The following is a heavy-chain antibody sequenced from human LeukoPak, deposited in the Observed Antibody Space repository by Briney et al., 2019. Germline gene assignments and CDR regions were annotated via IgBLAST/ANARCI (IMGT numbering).Heavy chain of an antibody. CDR2: ISYDGSNK. CDR1: GFTFSSYG. CDR3: AKGVQQLVGSWFDP. J-gene: IGHJ5*02. Sequence: GRSLRLSCAASGFTFSSYGMHWVRQARGKGLEWVAVISYDGSNKYYADSVKGRFTISRDNSKNTLYLQMNSLRAEDTAVYYCAKGVQQLVGSWFDPWGQGTLVTVSS. D-gene: IGHD6-13*01. V-gene: IGHV3-30*18.